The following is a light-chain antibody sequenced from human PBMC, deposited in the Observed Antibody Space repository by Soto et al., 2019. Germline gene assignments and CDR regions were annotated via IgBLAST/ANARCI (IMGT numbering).Light chain of an antibody. CDR3: MQGTHSPIT. V-gene: IGKV2-30*01. CDR1: QGLVYSDGNTY. CDR2: RVS. J-gene: IGKJ3*01. Sequence: DVVMTQSPVSLPVALGQPASISCRSSQGLVYSDGNTYLNWFHQRPVQCPRRLIYRVSYRDSGVPERFSGSGSGTDLTQKNTRVETEDVGVYYCMQGTHSPITFGPETTLQIK.